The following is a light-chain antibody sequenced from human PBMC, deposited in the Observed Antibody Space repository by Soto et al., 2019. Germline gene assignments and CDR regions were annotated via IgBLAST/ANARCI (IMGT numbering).Light chain of an antibody. Sequence: EVVLTQSPGTLSLSPWERATLSCWASQSISSYLAWYQKKPGQAPRLLIYGASSRASGIPDRFSGSGSGTDFTLTISRLEPEDFAVYYCQQYSSSPPITFGQGTRLEIK. CDR2: GAS. V-gene: IGKV3-20*01. J-gene: IGKJ5*01. CDR1: QSISSY. CDR3: QQYSSSPPIT.